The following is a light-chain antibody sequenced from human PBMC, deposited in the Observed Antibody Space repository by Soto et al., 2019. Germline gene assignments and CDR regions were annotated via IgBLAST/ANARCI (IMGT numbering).Light chain of an antibody. CDR3: QQANKFPVT. J-gene: IGKJ4*01. Sequence: DIQMTQSPSSVSASVGGRVTITCRASQGIASWLAWYQQKPGKVPKLLIYAASSLQSGVPSRFSGRGSGTNSTLSINLPHPEDYATYESQQANKFPVTIGGGTEVESK. V-gene: IGKV1D-12*01. CDR1: QGIASW. CDR2: AAS.